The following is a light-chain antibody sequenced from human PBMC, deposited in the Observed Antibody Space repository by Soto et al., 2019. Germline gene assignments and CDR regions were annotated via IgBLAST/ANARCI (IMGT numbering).Light chain of an antibody. CDR2: KAS. J-gene: IGKJ1*01. CDR1: QSISSW. Sequence: DIQMTQSPSTLSASVGDRVTITCRASQSISSWLAWYQQKPGKAPKLLIYKASSLESGVPSRFSGSGSGTEFTLTISSLQPDDFATYYCQQRAWTFGQGTK. CDR3: QQRAWT. V-gene: IGKV1-5*03.